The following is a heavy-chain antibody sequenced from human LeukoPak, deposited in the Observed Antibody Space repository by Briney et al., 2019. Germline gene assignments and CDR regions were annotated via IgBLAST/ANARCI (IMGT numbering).Heavy chain of an antibody. CDR1: GGSISSYY. V-gene: IGHV4-59*01. D-gene: IGHD5-18*01. Sequence: SETLSLTCTVSGGSISSYYRSWIRQPPGKGLEWIGYIYYSGSTNYNPSLKSRVTISADTSKNQFSLKLSSVTAADTAVYYCARDCRGYSYGCYYGMDVWGQGTTVTVSS. CDR2: IYYSGST. CDR3: ARDCRGYSYGCYYGMDV. J-gene: IGHJ6*02.